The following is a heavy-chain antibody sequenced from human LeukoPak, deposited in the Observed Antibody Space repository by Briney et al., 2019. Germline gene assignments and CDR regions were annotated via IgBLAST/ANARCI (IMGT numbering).Heavy chain of an antibody. V-gene: IGHV4-34*01. CDR1: GGSFSGYY. J-gene: IGHJ4*02. CDR3: SREGGGGTKDY. CDR2: INHSGST. Sequence: SSETLSLTCAVYGGSFSGYYWSWIRQPPGKGLEWIGEINHSGSTNYNPSLKSRVTISVDTSKNQFSLKLSSVTAADTAVYYCSREGGGGTKDYWGQGNLVTVFS. D-gene: IGHD1-1*01.